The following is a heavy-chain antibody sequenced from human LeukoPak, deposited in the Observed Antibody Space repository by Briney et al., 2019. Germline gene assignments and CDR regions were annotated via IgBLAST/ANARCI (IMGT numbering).Heavy chain of an antibody. CDR2: IYYTGST. CDR1: GGSISSLY. V-gene: IGHV4-59*08. J-gene: IGHJ4*02. CDR3: ARHRAYSSSSPFDY. D-gene: IGHD6-6*01. Sequence: SGTLSLTCSVSGGSISSLYWSWIRQPPGKGLEWIGYIYYTGSTNYNPSLKSRVTMFVDMSKNQFSLRLSSVAAADTAVYYCARHRAYSSSSPFDYWGQGTLVTVSS.